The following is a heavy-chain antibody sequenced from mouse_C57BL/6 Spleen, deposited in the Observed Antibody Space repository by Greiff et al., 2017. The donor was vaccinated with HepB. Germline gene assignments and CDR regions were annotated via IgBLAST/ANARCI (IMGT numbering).Heavy chain of an antibody. Sequence: VQRVESGPELVKPGASVKLSCKASGYTFTSYDINWVKQRPGQGLEWIGWIYPRDGSTMYNEKFKGKATLTVDTSSSTAYMELHSLTSEDSAVYFCARDGKGWYFDVWGTGTTVTVSS. J-gene: IGHJ1*03. CDR2: IYPRDGST. V-gene: IGHV1-85*01. CDR3: ARDGKGWYFDV. D-gene: IGHD2-1*01. CDR1: GYTFTSYD.